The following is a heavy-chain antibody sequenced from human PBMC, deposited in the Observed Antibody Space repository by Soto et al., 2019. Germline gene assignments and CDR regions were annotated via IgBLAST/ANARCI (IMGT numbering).Heavy chain of an antibody. CDR1: GYTFTSYY. CDR2: INPSGGST. CDR3: ARDNSRAIVVVVAASPSIDY. J-gene: IGHJ4*02. D-gene: IGHD2-15*01. V-gene: IGHV1-46*01. Sequence: QVQLVQSGAEVKKPGASVKVSCKASGYTFTSYYMHWVRQAPGQGLEGMGIINPSGGSTSYAQKFQGRVTMTRDTSTSTVYMELSSLRSEATAVYYCARDNSRAIVVVVAASPSIDYWGQGTLVTVSS.